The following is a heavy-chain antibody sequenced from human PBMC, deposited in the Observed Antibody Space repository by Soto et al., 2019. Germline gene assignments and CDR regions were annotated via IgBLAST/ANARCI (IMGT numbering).Heavy chain of an antibody. V-gene: IGHV1-24*01. CDR1: GYTLTELS. J-gene: IGHJ6*02. D-gene: IGHD7-27*01. CDR3: ATAPTGDRGYYYYGMDV. CDR2: FDPEDGET. Sequence: ASVKVSCKVSGYTLTELSMHWVRQAPGKGLEWMGGFDPEDGETIYAQKFQGRVTMTEDTSTDTAYMELSSLRSEDTAVYYCATAPTGDRGYYYYGMDVWGQGTTVTVSS.